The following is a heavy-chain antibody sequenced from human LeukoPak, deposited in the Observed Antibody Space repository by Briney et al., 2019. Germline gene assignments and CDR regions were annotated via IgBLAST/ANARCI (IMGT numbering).Heavy chain of an antibody. CDR2: INPNSGST. Sequence: ASVKVSCKASGYTFTSHDINWVRQATGQGLEWMGWINPNSGSTNYAQKFQGRVTMTRDTSISTAYMELSRLRSDDTAVYYCAAGRLELHWFDPWGQGTLVTVSS. V-gene: IGHV1-2*02. CDR1: GYTFTSHD. CDR3: AAGRLELHWFDP. D-gene: IGHD1-7*01. J-gene: IGHJ5*02.